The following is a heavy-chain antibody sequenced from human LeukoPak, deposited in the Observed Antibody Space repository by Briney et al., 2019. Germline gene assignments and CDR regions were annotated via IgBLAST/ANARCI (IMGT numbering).Heavy chain of an antibody. D-gene: IGHD3-10*01. CDR3: ARVTHYYGSGSYLLDP. CDR1: GGSISSYY. J-gene: IGHJ5*02. Sequence: PSETLSLTCTVSGGSISSYYWSWIRQPPGKGLEWIGYIYYSGSTNYNLSLKSRVTISVDTSKNQFSLKLSSVTAADTAVYYCARVTHYYGSGSYLLDPWGQGTLVTVSS. CDR2: IYYSGST. V-gene: IGHV4-59*01.